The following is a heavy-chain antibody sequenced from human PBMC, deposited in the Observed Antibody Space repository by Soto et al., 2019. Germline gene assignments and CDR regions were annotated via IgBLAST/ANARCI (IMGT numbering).Heavy chain of an antibody. V-gene: IGHV4-34*01. CDR2: INHSGST. J-gene: IGHJ6*03. CDR3: ARGVHSGYLIHYYYYMDV. Sequence: SETLSLTCAVYGGSFSGYYWSWIRQPPGKGLEWIGEINHSGSTNYNPSLKSRVTISVDTSKNQFSLKLSSVTAADTAVYYCARGVHSGYLIHYYYYMDVWGKGTTVTVSS. D-gene: IGHD5-12*01. CDR1: GGSFSGYY.